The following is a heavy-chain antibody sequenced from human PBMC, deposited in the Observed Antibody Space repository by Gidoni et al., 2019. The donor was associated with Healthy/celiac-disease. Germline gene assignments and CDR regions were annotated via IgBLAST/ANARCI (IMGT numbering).Heavy chain of an antibody. CDR3: AGGGSYSPFDY. CDR2: INSDGSST. CDR1: GFTFSSYW. J-gene: IGHJ4*02. V-gene: IGHV3-74*01. Sequence: EVQLVESGGGLVQPVGSLRLSCAPSGFTFSSYWMHWVRQAPGKGLVWVSRINSDGSSTSYADSVKGRFTISRDNAKNTLYLQMNSLRAEDTAVYYCAGGGSYSPFDYWGQGTLVTVSS. D-gene: IGHD1-26*01.